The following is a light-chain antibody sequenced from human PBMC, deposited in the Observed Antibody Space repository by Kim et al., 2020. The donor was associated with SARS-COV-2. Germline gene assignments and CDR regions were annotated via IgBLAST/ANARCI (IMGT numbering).Light chain of an antibody. Sequence: SYELTQPPSVSVAPGKTARITCGGNNVGNKGVHWYQQRPGQAPVLVIYYDSDRPSGIPERFSGSNSGNTATLTISRVEAGDEADYYCQVWDSSSDHWVFGGGTQLTVL. J-gene: IGLJ3*02. CDR1: NVGNKG. CDR2: YDS. CDR3: QVWDSSSDHWV. V-gene: IGLV3-21*04.